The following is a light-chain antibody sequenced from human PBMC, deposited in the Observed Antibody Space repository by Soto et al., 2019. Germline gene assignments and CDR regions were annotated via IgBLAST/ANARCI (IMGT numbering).Light chain of an antibody. CDR2: DAS. CDR3: QQYNSYLVT. Sequence: DIQMTQSPSTLSASIGDRVSITCRASQSISKWLAWHQQKPGKAPKLLIYDASTLQSGVPSRFSGSGSGTEFTLTISSLQPDDFATYYCQQYNSYLVTFGGGTKVDIK. J-gene: IGKJ4*01. V-gene: IGKV1-5*01. CDR1: QSISKW.